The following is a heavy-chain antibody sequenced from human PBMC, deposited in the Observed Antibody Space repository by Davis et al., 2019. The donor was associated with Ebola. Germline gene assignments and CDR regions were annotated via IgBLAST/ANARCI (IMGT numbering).Heavy chain of an antibody. V-gene: IGHV3-74*01. D-gene: IGHD2-15*01. CDR2: INTDGSRT. Sequence: PSETLSLTCAASGFTFSSYWIHWVRQAPGKGLVWVSRINTDGSRTRDADSVKGRFTISRDNAKNTLYLQMNSLRAEDTAVYYCARVLSYCSGGSCPGGSDHWGQGTLVTVSS. CDR1: GFTFSSYW. CDR3: ARVLSYCSGGSCPGGSDH. J-gene: IGHJ4*02.